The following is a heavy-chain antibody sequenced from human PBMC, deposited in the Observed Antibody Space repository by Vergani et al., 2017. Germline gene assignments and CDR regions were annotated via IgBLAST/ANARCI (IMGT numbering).Heavy chain of an antibody. J-gene: IGHJ4*02. V-gene: IGHV3-23*01. CDR2: ISARYPST. D-gene: IGHD3-22*01. CDR1: GFTFSACP. CDR3: ARLSYDTTPCLQGGYDC. Sequence: EVQLLQSGGGVIQPGGSVRLSCAASGFTFSACPMTWVRQAPGKGLEWVSAISARYPSTYYADSVKGRFTISRDNSKNMLYLQMNSLRAEDTAVYYCARLSYDTTPCLQGGYDCWGQETLVSVSS.